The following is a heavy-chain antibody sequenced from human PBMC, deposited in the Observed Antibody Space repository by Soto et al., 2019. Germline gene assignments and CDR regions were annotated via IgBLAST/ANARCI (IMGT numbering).Heavy chain of an antibody. V-gene: IGHV1-18*01. CDR3: ARDLGGDLGGAFDI. CDR1: GYTFTSYG. Sequence: XXVXVSCKASGYTFTSYGISWVRQAPGQGLEWMGWISAYNGNTNYAQKLQGRVTVTTDTSTSTAYMELRSLRSDDTAVYYCARDLGGDLGGAFDIWGQGTMVTVSS. D-gene: IGHD4-17*01. CDR2: ISAYNGNT. J-gene: IGHJ3*02.